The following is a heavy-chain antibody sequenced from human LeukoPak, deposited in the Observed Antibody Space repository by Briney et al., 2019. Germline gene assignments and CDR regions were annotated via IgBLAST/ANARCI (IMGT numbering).Heavy chain of an antibody. CDR2: IRYDGSNK. D-gene: IGHD2-2*01. Sequence: GGSLRLSCAASGFTFSSYGMHWVRQAPGKGLEWVAFIRYDGSNKYYADSVKGRFTIPRDNSKNTLYLQMNSLRAEDTAVYYCARGQHRVDYSNDGFDIWGQGTMVTVSS. CDR1: GFTFSSYG. CDR3: ARGQHRVDYSNDGFDI. J-gene: IGHJ3*02. V-gene: IGHV3-30*02.